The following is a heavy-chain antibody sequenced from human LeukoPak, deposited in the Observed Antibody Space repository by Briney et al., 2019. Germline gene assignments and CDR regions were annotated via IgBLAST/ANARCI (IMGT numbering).Heavy chain of an antibody. CDR2: ISYDGSNK. J-gene: IGHJ4*02. V-gene: IGHV3-30*03. D-gene: IGHD2-15*01. CDR3: ARWMSSSGSHHFDY. Sequence: GGSLRLSCAASGFTFSSYGMHWVRQAPGKGLEWVAVISYDGSNKYYADSVKGRFTISRDNSKNTLYLQMNSLRAEDTAVYYCARWMSSSGSHHFDYWGQGTLVTVSS. CDR1: GFTFSSYG.